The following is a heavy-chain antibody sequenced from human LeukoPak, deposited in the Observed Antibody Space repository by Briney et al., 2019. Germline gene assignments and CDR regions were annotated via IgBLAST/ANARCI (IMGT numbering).Heavy chain of an antibody. D-gene: IGHD3-9*01. CDR1: GGSISSYY. CDR3: ARGYYDILTGYRGYYYFDY. CDR2: IYYSGST. J-gene: IGHJ4*02. Sequence: KTSETLSLTCTVSGGSISSYYWSWIRQPPGKGLEWIGYIYYSGSTNYNPSLKSRVTISVDTSKNQFSLKLSSMTAADTAVYYCARGYYDILTGYRGYYYFDYWGQGTLVTVSS. V-gene: IGHV4-59*01.